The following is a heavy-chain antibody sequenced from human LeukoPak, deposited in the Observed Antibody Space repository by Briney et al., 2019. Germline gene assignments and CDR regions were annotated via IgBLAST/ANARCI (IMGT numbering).Heavy chain of an antibody. V-gene: IGHV1-8*03. CDR2: MKPNSGDT. Sequence: GASVKVSCKASGYTFTIYDINWVRQATGQGLEWMGWMKPNSGDTGYAQKFQGRVTITWNTSISTACMELSSLRSEDTAVYYCARGRAARPRRHGSNWFDPWGQGTLVTVSS. CDR1: GYTFTIYD. J-gene: IGHJ5*02. D-gene: IGHD6-6*01. CDR3: ARGRAARPRRHGSNWFDP.